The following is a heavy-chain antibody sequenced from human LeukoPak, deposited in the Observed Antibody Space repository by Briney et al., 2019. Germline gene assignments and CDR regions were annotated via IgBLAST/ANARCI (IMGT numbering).Heavy chain of an antibody. V-gene: IGHV3-72*01. J-gene: IGHJ4*02. CDR2: SATTKPNSCTT. D-gene: IGHD6-13*01. CDR1: GFSIADHH. Sequence: GGSLRLSCAGAGFSIADHHMDWVRQAPGTGLEWIGRSATTKPNSCTTQYAASVRGRFTISRDDSQNSLYLHLNSLKTEDTAVYYCVRVVTTRSGWYHYDNWGLGTLVSVSS. CDR3: VRVVTTRSGWYHYDN.